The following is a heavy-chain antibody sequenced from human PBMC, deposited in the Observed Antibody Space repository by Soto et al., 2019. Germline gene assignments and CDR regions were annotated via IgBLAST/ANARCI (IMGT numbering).Heavy chain of an antibody. J-gene: IGHJ4*02. V-gene: IGHV5-51*01. CDR2: IFPGDSDT. Sequence: PGESLKISCKGAGYSFTTYWIGWVRQMPGKGLEWMGIIFPGDSDTRYSPSFQGQVTISADKSINTAYLQWNSLRASDTAMYYCARNPTFDFWGQGTQVTVSS. CDR3: ARNPTFDF. CDR1: GYSFTTYW. D-gene: IGHD3-10*01.